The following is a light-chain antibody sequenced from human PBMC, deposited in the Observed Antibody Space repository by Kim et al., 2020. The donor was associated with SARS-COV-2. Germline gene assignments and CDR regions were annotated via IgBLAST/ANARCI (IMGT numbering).Light chain of an antibody. J-gene: IGKJ1*01. Sequence: ATINCKSSQSVLYSANNKNYLAWYQQKPGQPPKLLIYWASTRESGVPDRFSGSGSGTDFTLTISSLQAEDVAVYYCQQYYSTPWTFGQGTKVDIK. CDR1: QSVLYSANNKNY. CDR3: QQYYSTPWT. V-gene: IGKV4-1*01. CDR2: WAS.